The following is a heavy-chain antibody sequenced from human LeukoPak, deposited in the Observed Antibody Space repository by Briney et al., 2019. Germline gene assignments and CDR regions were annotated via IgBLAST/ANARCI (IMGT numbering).Heavy chain of an antibody. Sequence: GSLRLSCAASGFTFSNYVMSWVRQAPGKGLEWIGSIYYSGSTYYNPSLKSRVTISVDTSKNQFSLKLSSVTAADTAVYYCARLGWGDYFDYWGQGTLVTVSS. J-gene: IGHJ4*02. V-gene: IGHV4-38-2*01. CDR3: ARLGWGDYFDY. CDR1: GFTFSNYV. D-gene: IGHD7-27*01. CDR2: IYYSGST.